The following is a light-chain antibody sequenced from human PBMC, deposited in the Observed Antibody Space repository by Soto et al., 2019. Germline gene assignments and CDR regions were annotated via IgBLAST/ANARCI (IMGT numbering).Light chain of an antibody. V-gene: IGKV3-11*01. J-gene: IGKJ2*01. CDR2: DAS. CDR3: QQYDT. CDR1: QSVSSS. Sequence: EIVLTQSPATLSLSPGERATLSCRASQSVSSSLAWYQQKPGQAPRLLISDASNRATGIPDRFTGSGSGTDFTLTISRLEPEDFAVYYCQQYDTFGQGTKLEIK.